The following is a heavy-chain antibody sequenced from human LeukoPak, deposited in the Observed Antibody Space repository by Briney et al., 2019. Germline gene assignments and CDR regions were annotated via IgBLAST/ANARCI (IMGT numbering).Heavy chain of an antibody. CDR3: ARESYCGGDCSDY. Sequence: PGRSLRLSCAASGFTFSSYAMHWVRQAPGKGLEWVAVISYDGSNKYYADSVKGRFTISRDSSKNTLYLQMNSLRAEDTAVYYCARESYCGGDCSDYWGQGTLVTVSS. V-gene: IGHV3-30*04. D-gene: IGHD2-21*02. J-gene: IGHJ4*02. CDR2: ISYDGSNK. CDR1: GFTFSSYA.